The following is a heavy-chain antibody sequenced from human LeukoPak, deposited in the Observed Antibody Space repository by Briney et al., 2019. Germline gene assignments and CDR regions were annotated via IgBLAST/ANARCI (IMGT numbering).Heavy chain of an antibody. V-gene: IGHV3-9*01. Sequence: GGFLRLSCAASVFTFYDYAMHWVRQAPWKGLEWVSGISWNSGSIGYADSVKGRFTISRDNAKNSLYLQMNSLRAEDTSLYYCAKDIDPGGPNAFDIWGQGTMVTVSS. J-gene: IGHJ3*02. CDR3: AKDIDPGGPNAFDI. CDR2: ISWNSGSI. CDR1: VFTFYDYA.